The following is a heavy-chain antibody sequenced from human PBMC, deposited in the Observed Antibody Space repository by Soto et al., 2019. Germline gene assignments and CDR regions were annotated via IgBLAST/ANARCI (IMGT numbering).Heavy chain of an antibody. CDR3: AQTRGDYNGYRLPEGFDI. D-gene: IGHD3-10*01. Sequence: QVQLVQSGAEVKKPGSSVKVSCTASGGTFSSYLISWVRQAPGQGRGWMGRINPTLGIAKYAQNFQDRVTITADKSTSTAYMELSSLSSEDSAVLYCAQTRGDYNGYRLPEGFDIWGQGTRVTVSS. CDR1: GGTFSSYL. V-gene: IGHV1-69*02. J-gene: IGHJ3*02. CDR2: INPTLGIA.